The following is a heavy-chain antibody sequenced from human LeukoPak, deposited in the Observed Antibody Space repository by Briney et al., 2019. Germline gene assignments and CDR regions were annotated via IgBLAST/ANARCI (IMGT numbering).Heavy chain of an antibody. CDR2: IYYSGST. CDR3: SNDSGGDTSSRGDFWSVSYYYYYMDV. CDR1: GDSISSYY. D-gene: IGHD3-3*01. J-gene: IGHJ6*03. Sequence: SETLSLTCTVSGDSISSYYWSWIRQPPGKGLEWIGYIYYSGSTNYNPSLKSRVTISVDTSKNQFSLKLSSVTAADTAVYYCSNDSGGDTSSRGDFWSVSYYYYYMDVWGKGTTVTVSS. V-gene: IGHV4-59*08.